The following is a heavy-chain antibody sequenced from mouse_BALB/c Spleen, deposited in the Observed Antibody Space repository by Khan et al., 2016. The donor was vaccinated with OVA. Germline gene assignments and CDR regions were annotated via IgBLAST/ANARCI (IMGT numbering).Heavy chain of an antibody. CDR3: ARSAYGNFAY. CDR1: GFTFSTYA. Sequence: EVELVESGGGLVKPGGSLKLSCAASGFTFSTYAMSWVRQTPEKRREWVATISSDGDYTYYPDNVTGRFTIYRDNAKNTLYLQMSSLRSEDTAMYYCARSAYGNFAYWGQGTLVTVSA. D-gene: IGHD2-1*01. V-gene: IGHV5-9-3*01. J-gene: IGHJ3*01. CDR2: ISSDGDYT.